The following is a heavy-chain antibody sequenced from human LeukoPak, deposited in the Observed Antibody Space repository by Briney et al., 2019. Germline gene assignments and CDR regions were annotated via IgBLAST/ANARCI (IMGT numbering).Heavy chain of an antibody. J-gene: IGHJ4*02. CDR1: GFTFSSYS. CDR2: IGSSSSYI. V-gene: IGHV3-21*01. Sequence: GGSLRLSCAASGFTFSSYSMNWVRQAPGKGLEWVSSIGSSSSYIYYADSVKGRFTISRDNAKNSLYLQMNSLRAEDTAVYYCARERGSSSWMTFDYWGQGTLVTVSS. CDR3: ARERGSSSWMTFDY. D-gene: IGHD6-13*01.